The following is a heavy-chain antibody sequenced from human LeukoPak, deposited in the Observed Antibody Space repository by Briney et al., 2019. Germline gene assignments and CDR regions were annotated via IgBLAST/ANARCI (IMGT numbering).Heavy chain of an antibody. D-gene: IGHD3-22*01. V-gene: IGHV4-61*02. J-gene: IGHJ4*02. CDR1: GGSISSGGYY. CDR3: ARLAFAPIYDSSGYWGYYFDY. CDR2: ISTSGNT. Sequence: PSQTLSLTCTGSGGSISSGGYYWRWIRHPAGKVLQRIGRISTSGNTNYSPCVKSRVTISVDTSKNQFSLKLRSVTAADTAVYYCARLAFAPIYDSSGYWGYYFDYWGQGTLVTVSS.